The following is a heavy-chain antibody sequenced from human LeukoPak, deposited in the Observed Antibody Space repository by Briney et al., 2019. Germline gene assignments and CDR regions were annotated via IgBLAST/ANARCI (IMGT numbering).Heavy chain of an antibody. CDR3: AKGGTPGNNYYYMDV. J-gene: IGHJ6*03. V-gene: IGHV3-43D*03. D-gene: IGHD1-26*01. CDR2: ISWDGGST. CDR1: GFTFDDYA. Sequence: GGSLRLSCAASGFTFDDYAMHWVRQAPGKGLEWVSLISWDGGSTYYADSVKGRFTISRDNSKNSLYLQMNSLRAEDTALYYCAKGGTPGNNYYYMDVWGKGTTVTVSS.